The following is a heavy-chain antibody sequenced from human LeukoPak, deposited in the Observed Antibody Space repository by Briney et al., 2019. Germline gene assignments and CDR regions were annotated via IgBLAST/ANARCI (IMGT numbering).Heavy chain of an antibody. CDR2: IYYSGST. Sequence: SETLSLTCTVSGGSISSYYWSWIRQPPGKGLEWIGYIYYSGSTNYNPSLKSRVTISVDTSKNQFTLKLSSVTAADTAVYYCAREDTGGLDYWGQGILVTVSP. J-gene: IGHJ4*02. CDR3: AREDTGGLDY. V-gene: IGHV4-59*12. CDR1: GGSISSYY. D-gene: IGHD2-8*02.